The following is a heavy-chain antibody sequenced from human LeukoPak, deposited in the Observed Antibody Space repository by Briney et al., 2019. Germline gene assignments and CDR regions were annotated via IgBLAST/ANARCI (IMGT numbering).Heavy chain of an antibody. CDR3: ARDRGRDTAMVTNYYYMDV. CDR1: GYTFTGYY. D-gene: IGHD5-18*01. J-gene: IGHJ6*03. CDR2: INPNSGGT. V-gene: IGHV1-2*02. Sequence: ASVKVSCKASGYTFTGYYMHWVRQAPGQGLEWMGWINPNSGGTNYAQKFQGRVTMTRDTSISTAYMELSRLRSDDTAVYYCARDRGRDTAMVTNYYYMDVWGKGTTVTVSS.